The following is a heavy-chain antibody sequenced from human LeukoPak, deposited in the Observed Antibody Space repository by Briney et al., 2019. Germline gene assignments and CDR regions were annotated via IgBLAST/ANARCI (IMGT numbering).Heavy chain of an antibody. CDR1: GFTFSSYG. J-gene: IGHJ3*02. V-gene: IGHV3-33*01. CDR2: IWYDGSNK. CDR3: ARAEGKTYGDYSFAFDI. D-gene: IGHD4-17*01. Sequence: PGRSLRLSCAASGFTFSSYGMHWVRQAPGKGLEWVAVIWYDGSNKYYADSVKGRFTISRDNSKNTLYLQMNSLRAEDTAVYYCARAEGKTYGDYSFAFDIWGQGTMVTVSS.